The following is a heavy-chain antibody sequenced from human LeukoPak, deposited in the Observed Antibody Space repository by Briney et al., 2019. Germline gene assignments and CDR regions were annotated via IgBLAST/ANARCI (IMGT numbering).Heavy chain of an antibody. Sequence: GGSLRLSCAASGFTFSSYAMHWVRQAPGKGLEYVSAISSNGGSTYYANSVKGRFTISRDNSKNTLYLQMGSLRAEDTAVYYCAKGALYYYYMDVWGKGTTVTISS. CDR3: AKGALYYYYMDV. CDR2: ISSNGGST. J-gene: IGHJ6*03. V-gene: IGHV3-64*01. CDR1: GFTFSSYA.